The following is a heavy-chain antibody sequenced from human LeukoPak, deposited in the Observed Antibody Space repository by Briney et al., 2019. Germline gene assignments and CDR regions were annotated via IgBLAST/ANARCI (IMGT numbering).Heavy chain of an antibody. D-gene: IGHD5-24*01. CDR3: ARDPARYWFDP. CDR1: GFTFSSYA. Sequence: GRSLRLSCAASGFTFSSYAMHWVRQAPGKGLEWVAVISYDGSNKYYADSVKGRFTISRDNSKNTLYLQMNSLRDEDTAVYYCARDPARYWFDPWGQGTLVTVSS. J-gene: IGHJ5*02. V-gene: IGHV3-30-3*01. CDR2: ISYDGSNK.